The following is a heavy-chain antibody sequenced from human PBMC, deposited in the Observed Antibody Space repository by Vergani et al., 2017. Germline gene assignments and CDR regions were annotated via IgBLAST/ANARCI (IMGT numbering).Heavy chain of an antibody. J-gene: IGHJ6*02. CDR1: GFALNRHA. V-gene: IGHV3-30-3*01. CDR2: ISFDGTNE. Sequence: QVQLVETGGGVVQPGGSLRLSCVVSGFALNRHAMYWVRQAPGKGLEWVVGISFDGTNEYYPDLVKGRFTISRDNAKSSLYLQMNSLRAEDTGVYYCARDRYYLGSGSYPYFYYYGLDVWGQGTAVTVSS. CDR3: ARDRYYLGSGSYPYFYYYGLDV. D-gene: IGHD3-10*01.